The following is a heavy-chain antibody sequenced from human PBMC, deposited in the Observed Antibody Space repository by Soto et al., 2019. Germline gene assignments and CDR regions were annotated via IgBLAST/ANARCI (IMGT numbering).Heavy chain of an antibody. D-gene: IGHD6-19*01. CDR3: ASLSRRSGWVTS. Sequence: QVPLVESGGTLIKPGGSLRLSCAASGFSYSDSYLSWIRQAPGKGLEWVSYISSSGSTKYYADSVKGRFTISRDNAKDSLYLQLTSLRVEDTAVYYCASLSRRSGWVTSWGQGTLVTVTS. V-gene: IGHV3-11*01. CDR2: ISSSGSTK. J-gene: IGHJ4*02. CDR1: GFSYSDSY.